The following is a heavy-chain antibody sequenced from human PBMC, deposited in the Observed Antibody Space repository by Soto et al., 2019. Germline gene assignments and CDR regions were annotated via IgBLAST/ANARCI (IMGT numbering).Heavy chain of an antibody. CDR3: ATGWELRNY. CDR1: GGSISSSNW. J-gene: IGHJ4*02. Sequence: QVQLQESGPGLVKPSGTLSLTCAVSGGSISSSNWWSWVRQPPGKGLEWIGEVSHRGSTTYNPSLQSRVTMSVDKSMNQASLKLTAVTAADTAVYYCATGWELRNYWGQGTLVTVSS. CDR2: VSHRGST. V-gene: IGHV4-4*02. D-gene: IGHD1-26*01.